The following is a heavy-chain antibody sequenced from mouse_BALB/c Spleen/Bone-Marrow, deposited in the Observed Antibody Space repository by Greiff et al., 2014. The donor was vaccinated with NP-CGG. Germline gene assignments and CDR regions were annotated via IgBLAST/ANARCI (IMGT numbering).Heavy chain of an antibody. CDR3: AAYYRYLAWFAY. D-gene: IGHD2-14*01. CDR2: IDPANGNT. V-gene: IGHV14-3*02. J-gene: IGHJ3*01. Sequence: VQLKQSGAELVKPGASVKLSCTASGFNIKDTYMHWVKQRPEQGLEWIGRIDPANGNTKYDPKFQGKATITADTPSNTAYLQLSSLTSEDTAVYYCAAYYRYLAWFAYWGQGTLVTVSA. CDR1: GFNIKDTY.